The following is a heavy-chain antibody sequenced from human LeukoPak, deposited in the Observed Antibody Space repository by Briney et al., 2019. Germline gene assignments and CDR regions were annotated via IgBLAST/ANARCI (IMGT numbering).Heavy chain of an antibody. J-gene: IGHJ4*02. CDR1: GYTFTGYY. V-gene: IGHV1-2*02. Sequence: ASVKVSCKASGYTFTGYYMHWVRQAPGQGLEWMGWINPNSGGTNYAQKFQGRVTMTRDTSISTAYMELSRLRSDDTAVYYCARATYGSGRYLVDYWGQGTLVTVSS. D-gene: IGHD3-10*01. CDR3: ARATYGSGRYLVDY. CDR2: INPNSGGT.